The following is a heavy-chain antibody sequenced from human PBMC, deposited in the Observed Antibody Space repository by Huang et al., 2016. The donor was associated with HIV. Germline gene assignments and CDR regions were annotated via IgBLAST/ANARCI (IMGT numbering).Heavy chain of an antibody. D-gene: IGHD3-10*01. V-gene: IGHV3-21*01. CDR3: AGGSGSYYKGGRTYYFDY. J-gene: IGHJ4*02. Sequence: EVQLVESGGGLVKPGGSLRLSCAASGFTFSSYSMNWVRQAPGKGWELVSGSSSSSSYIDDADSGKGRVTSARDNAKNCLYRQMNSLGADDTAVYYCAGGSGSYYKGGRTYYFDYWGQGTLVTVSS. CDR2: SSSSSSYI. CDR1: GFTFSSYS.